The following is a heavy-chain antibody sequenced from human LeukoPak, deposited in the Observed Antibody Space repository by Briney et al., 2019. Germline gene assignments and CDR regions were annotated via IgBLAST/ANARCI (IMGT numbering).Heavy chain of an antibody. D-gene: IGHD2-21*02. CDR2: IYPGDSDT. CDR1: GYSFTSYW. J-gene: IGHJ4*02. V-gene: IGHV5-51*01. Sequence: GESLKISCKGSGYSFTSYWIGWVRQMPGKGLEWMGIIYPGDSDTRYSPSFQGQVTISADKSISTAYLQWSSLKASDTAMYYCARHSMVYPGDIVVVTAFDYWGQGTLVTVSS. CDR3: ARHSMVYPGDIVVVTAFDY.